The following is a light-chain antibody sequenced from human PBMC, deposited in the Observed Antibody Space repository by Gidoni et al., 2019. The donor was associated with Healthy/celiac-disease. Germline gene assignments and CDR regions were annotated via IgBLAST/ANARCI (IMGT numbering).Light chain of an antibody. Sequence: QSALTQPRSVSGSPGTSLTISCTGTSSDLGGYNYVSWYQQQPGKSPKLMIYDVSKRPSGVPDRFSGSKSGNTASLTISGLQAEDEADYYCCSYAGSYTVVFGGGTKLTVL. CDR1: SSDLGGYNY. CDR3: CSYAGSYTVV. J-gene: IGLJ2*01. V-gene: IGLV2-11*01. CDR2: DVS.